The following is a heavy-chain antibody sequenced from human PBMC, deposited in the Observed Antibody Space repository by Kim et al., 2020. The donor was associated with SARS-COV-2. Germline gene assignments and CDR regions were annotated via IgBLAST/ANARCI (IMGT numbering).Heavy chain of an antibody. CDR2: IYYSGST. J-gene: IGHJ5*02. CDR3: ARDGGPWFGEKYNWFDP. D-gene: IGHD3-10*01. CDR1: GGSISSGGYY. Sequence: SETLSLTCTVSGGSISSGGYYWSWIRQHPGKGLEWIGYIYYSGSTYYNPSLKSRVTISVDTSKNQFSLKLSSVTAADTAVYYCARDGGPWFGEKYNWFDPWGQGTLVTVSS. V-gene: IGHV4-31*03.